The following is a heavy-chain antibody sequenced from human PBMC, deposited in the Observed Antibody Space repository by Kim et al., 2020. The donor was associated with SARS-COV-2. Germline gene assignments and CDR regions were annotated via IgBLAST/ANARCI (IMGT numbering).Heavy chain of an antibody. CDR1: GFTFSSYN. Sequence: GGSLRLSCAASGFTFSSYNMNWVRQAPGKGLEWVSFISSSSSHLYYADSVKGRFTISRDNAKDSLYLQMNSLRDEDTAVYYCARGSYGSGSTPLPWGQGTLVTVSS. CDR3: ARGSYGSGSTPLP. V-gene: IGHV3-48*02. CDR2: ISSSSSHL. D-gene: IGHD6-19*01. J-gene: IGHJ5*02.